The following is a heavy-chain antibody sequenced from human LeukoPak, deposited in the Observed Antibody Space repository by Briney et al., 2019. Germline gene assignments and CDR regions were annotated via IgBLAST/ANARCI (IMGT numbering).Heavy chain of an antibody. CDR2: IYYSGST. J-gene: IGHJ4*02. D-gene: IGHD6-19*01. Sequence: SETLSLTCTVSGGSISSYYWCWIRQPPGKGLEWIGYIYYSGSTNYNPSLKSRVTISVDTSKNQFSLKLSSVTAADTAVYYCATRYSSGWYYFDYWGQGTLVTVSS. CDR1: GGSISSYY. CDR3: ATRYSSGWYYFDY. V-gene: IGHV4-59*01.